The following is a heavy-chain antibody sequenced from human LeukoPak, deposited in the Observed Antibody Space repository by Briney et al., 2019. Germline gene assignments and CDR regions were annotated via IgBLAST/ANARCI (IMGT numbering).Heavy chain of an antibody. CDR3: VKDRIPEYVSSWYDY. V-gene: IGHV3-64D*06. Sequence: PGGSLRLSCSASGFTFSSYGMHWVRQAPEKGLEYVSGISSNGGSTYYADSVKGRFTISRDTSKNTLSLQMSSLRAEDTAVYYCVKDRIPEYVSSWYDYWGQGTLVTVSS. D-gene: IGHD6-13*01. J-gene: IGHJ4*02. CDR2: ISSNGGST. CDR1: GFTFSSYG.